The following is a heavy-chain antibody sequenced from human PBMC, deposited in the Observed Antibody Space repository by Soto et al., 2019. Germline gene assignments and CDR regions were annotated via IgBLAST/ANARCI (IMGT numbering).Heavy chain of an antibody. CDR1: GYTFTSYD. D-gene: IGHD6-6*01. CDR2: MNPNSGNT. J-gene: IGHJ5*02. V-gene: IGHV1-8*01. CDR3: ARRYSSSRGENWFDP. Sequence: QVQLVQSGAEVKKPGASVKVSCKASGYTFTSYDINWVRQATGQGLEWMGWMNPNSGNTGYAQKFQGRVTMTRNTSISTAYMELSSLRSEDTDVYYCARRYSSSRGENWFDPWGQGTLVTVSS.